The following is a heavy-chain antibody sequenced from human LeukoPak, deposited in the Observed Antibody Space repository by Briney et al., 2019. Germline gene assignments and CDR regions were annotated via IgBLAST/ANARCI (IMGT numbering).Heavy chain of an antibody. Sequence: GGSLRLSCAASGFTLNTYSMNWVRQAPGKGLEWVSSISSTGSDMYYVDSVKGRFTISRDNAKNSLFLQVNSLRAEDTAVYYCAFHNSSGNFGYWGQGTLVTVSS. CDR3: AFHNSSGNFGY. J-gene: IGHJ4*02. CDR2: ISSTGSDM. D-gene: IGHD3-22*01. CDR1: GFTLNTYS. V-gene: IGHV3-21*01.